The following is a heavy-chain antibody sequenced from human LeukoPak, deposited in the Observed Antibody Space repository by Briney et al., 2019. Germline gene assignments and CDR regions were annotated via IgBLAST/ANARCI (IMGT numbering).Heavy chain of an antibody. V-gene: IGHV3-15*07. D-gene: IGHD6-19*01. CDR1: GFTFSNAW. CDR3: TTSFLAVAGDYFDY. Sequence: GGSLRLSCVVSGFTFSNAWLNWVRHAPGKGLEWVGRIKSKTDGETTDYAAPVKGRFTVSRDDSKTTLYLQMNSLQTEDTAVYYCTTSFLAVAGDYFDYWGQGTLFTVSS. CDR2: IKSKTDGETT. J-gene: IGHJ4*02.